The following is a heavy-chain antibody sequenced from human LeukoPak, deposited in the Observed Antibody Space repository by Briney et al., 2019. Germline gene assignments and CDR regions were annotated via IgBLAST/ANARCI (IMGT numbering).Heavy chain of an antibody. Sequence: SETLSLTYTVSGGSISSYYWSWIRQPAGKGLEWIGRIYTSGSTNYNPSLKSRVTMSVDTSKNQFSLKLSSVTAADTAVYYCAREGPGITIFGVVIQYAFDIWGQGTMVTVSS. CDR1: GGSISSYY. D-gene: IGHD3-3*01. V-gene: IGHV4-4*07. J-gene: IGHJ3*02. CDR3: AREGPGITIFGVVIQYAFDI. CDR2: IYTSGST.